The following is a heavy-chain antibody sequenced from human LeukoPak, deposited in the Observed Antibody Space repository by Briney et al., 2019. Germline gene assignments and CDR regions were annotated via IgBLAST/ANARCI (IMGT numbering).Heavy chain of an antibody. CDR2: ISTYNGNT. CDR3: ARHDHASGSYYNAPLDY. V-gene: IGHV1-18*01. CDR1: GGTFSSYD. D-gene: IGHD3-10*01. Sequence: ASVKVSCKASGGTFSSYDISWVREAPGQGLEWMGWISTYNGNTNYVKKFQGRVTMTTDTSTSTAYMELRSLRSDDTGVYYCARHDHASGSYYNAPLDYWGQGTLVAVSS. J-gene: IGHJ4*02.